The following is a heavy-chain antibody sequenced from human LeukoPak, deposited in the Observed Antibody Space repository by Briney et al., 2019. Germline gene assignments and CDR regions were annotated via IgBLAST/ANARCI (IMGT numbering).Heavy chain of an antibody. CDR2: INHSGST. Sequence: SETLSLTCAVYGRSFSGYYCSWIRQPPGKGLEWIGAINHSGSTNSNPSLKSQVTISVDTSKNHFSLQLSSVPAADTAVYYCARRYGSGSYYYYYGMDVGGKRTTLTLPS. D-gene: IGHD3-10*01. J-gene: IGHJ6*04. V-gene: IGHV4-34*01. CDR1: GRSFSGYY. CDR3: ARRYGSGSYYYYYGMDV.